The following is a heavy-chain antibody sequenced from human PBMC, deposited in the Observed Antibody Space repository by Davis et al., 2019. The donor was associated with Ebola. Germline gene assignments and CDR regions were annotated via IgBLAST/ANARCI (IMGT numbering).Heavy chain of an antibody. CDR1: GDSVTNAAYS. CDR2: VFYSGAF. Sequence: MPSETLSLTCAVSGDSVTNAAYSWNWIRQPSGKGLEWIGNVFYSGAFYYNPSLQSRVSMSVDASKNEFSLKLASMTAADTAVYYCVVNLLGSGSFYSDYWGQGSLVNVSS. D-gene: IGHD3-10*01. J-gene: IGHJ4*02. CDR3: VVNLLGSGSFYSDY. V-gene: IGHV4-30-2*02.